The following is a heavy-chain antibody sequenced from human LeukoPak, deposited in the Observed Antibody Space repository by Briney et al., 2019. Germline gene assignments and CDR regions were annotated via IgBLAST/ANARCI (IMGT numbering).Heavy chain of an antibody. CDR2: IYYSGST. CDR3: ARAGGWSEAWFDP. V-gene: IGHV4-59*01. Sequence: SETLSLTCTVSGGSISSYYWSWIRQPPGKGLEWIGYIYYSGSTNYNPSLKRRVTISVDTSKNQFSLKLSSVTAADTAVYYCARAGGWSEAWFDPWGQGTLVTVSS. D-gene: IGHD6-19*01. J-gene: IGHJ5*02. CDR1: GGSISSYY.